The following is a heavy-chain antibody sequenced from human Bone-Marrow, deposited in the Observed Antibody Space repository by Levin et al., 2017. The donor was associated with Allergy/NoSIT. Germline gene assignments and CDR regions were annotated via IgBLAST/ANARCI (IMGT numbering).Heavy chain of an antibody. CDR2: IPYHGGEA. V-gene: IGHV3-30-3*01. D-gene: IGHD3-10*01. CDR3: ARDWMFRAAPIYYFEY. J-gene: IGHJ4*02. Sequence: GGSLRLSCSASGFTFSDYAMHWVRQAPGRGLEWVAVIPYHGGEALYGDSVKGRFTISRDNSDNTVYLQLSNLRLDDAAVYFCARDWMFRAAPIYYFEYWGQGVLVTVSS. CDR1: GFTFSDYA.